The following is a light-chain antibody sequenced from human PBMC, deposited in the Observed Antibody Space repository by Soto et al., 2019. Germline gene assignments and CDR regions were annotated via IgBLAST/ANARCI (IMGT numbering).Light chain of an antibody. CDR1: SSDVGAYKY. CDR2: DVS. V-gene: IGLV2-14*03. J-gene: IGLJ1*01. CDR3: CSYTSSNTYV. Sequence: QSALTQPASVSGSPGQSITISCTGTSSDVGAYKYVSWYQHHPGKVPQLMIYDVSNRPSGVSDRFSGSKSGNTASLTISGLQAEDEADYYCCSYTSSNTYVFGTGTKVPV.